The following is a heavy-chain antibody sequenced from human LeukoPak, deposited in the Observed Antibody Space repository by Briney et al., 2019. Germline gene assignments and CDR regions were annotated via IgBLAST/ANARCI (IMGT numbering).Heavy chain of an antibody. CDR3: AKDRPTPFGY. Sequence: GGSLRLSCAASGFTFSSYSMNWVRQAPGKGLEWVSSISSSSSYIYYADSVKGRFTISRDNSKNTLYLQMNSLRAEDTAVYYCAKDRPTPFGYWGQGTLVTVSS. J-gene: IGHJ4*02. V-gene: IGHV3-21*01. CDR1: GFTFSSYS. D-gene: IGHD4-17*01. CDR2: ISSSSSYI.